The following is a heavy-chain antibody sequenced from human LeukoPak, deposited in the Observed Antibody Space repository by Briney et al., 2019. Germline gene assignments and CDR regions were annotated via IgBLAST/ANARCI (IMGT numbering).Heavy chain of an antibody. Sequence: GASVKVSCKASGYTFTGYYMHWLRQAPGQGLEWMGWINPNSGGTNYAQKFQGRVTMTRDTSISTAYMELSRLRSDDTALYYCARAVVVVPAAIFRNWFDPWGQGTLVTVSS. CDR1: GYTFTGYY. J-gene: IGHJ5*02. CDR3: ARAVVVVPAAIFRNWFDP. D-gene: IGHD2-2*01. V-gene: IGHV1-2*02. CDR2: INPNSGGT.